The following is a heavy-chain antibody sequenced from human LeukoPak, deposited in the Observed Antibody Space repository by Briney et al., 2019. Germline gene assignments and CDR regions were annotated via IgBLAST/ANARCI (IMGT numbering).Heavy chain of an antibody. J-gene: IGHJ6*03. CDR3: TRMSYGGFLDTYYYHYDYYMDV. CDR2: IKSKIDGGTT. V-gene: IGHV3-15*01. Sequence: NTGGSLRLSCAASGFTFSNAWMSWVRQAPGKGLEWVGRIKSKIDGGTTDYAAPVKGRFAISIDDSKNTLSLQMNSLKTEDTAVYYCTRMSYGGFLDTYYYHYDYYMDVWGKGTTVTVSS. D-gene: IGHD3-3*01. CDR1: GFTFSNAW.